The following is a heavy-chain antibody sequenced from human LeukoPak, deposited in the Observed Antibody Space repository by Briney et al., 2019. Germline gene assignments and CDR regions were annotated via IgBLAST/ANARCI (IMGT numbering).Heavy chain of an antibody. Sequence: ASVNVSCKASGYAFTGYYMHWVRQAAGQGLEWVGWINPNRGGTDYAQKFQGRVNMPRDTSLSTAYFALDRLRSDDTAVYYCARAYKELDYWGQGTLVTVSS. V-gene: IGHV1-2*02. CDR1: GYAFTGYY. CDR2: INPNRGGT. CDR3: ARAYKELDY. J-gene: IGHJ4*02. D-gene: IGHD3-10*01.